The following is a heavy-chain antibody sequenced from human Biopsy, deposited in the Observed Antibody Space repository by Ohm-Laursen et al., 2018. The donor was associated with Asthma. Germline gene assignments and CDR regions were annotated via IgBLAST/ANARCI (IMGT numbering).Heavy chain of an antibody. CDR1: GFTFSSYG. Sequence: SLRLSCAASGFTFSSYGMHWVRQAPGKGLEWVAVIWYDGSNKYYADSVKGRFTISRDNSKNTLYLQMNSLRAEDTGAYYCARTFHFWSPYHAEHYQLWGQGTLVTVPS. J-gene: IGHJ1*01. CDR2: IWYDGSNK. D-gene: IGHD3-3*02. CDR3: ARTFHFWSPYHAEHYQL. V-gene: IGHV3-33*01.